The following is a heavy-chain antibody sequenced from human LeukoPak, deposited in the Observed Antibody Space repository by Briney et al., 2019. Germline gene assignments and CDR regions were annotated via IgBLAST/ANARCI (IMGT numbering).Heavy chain of an antibody. Sequence: GGSLRVSCAASGFTFSNYWMTWVRQAPGKGLEWVANIKQDGSERYYVDSVRGRFTISRDNAKNSVYLQVNSLRVEDTAMYYCVRDTGGSGSYPDYWGQGVLVTVSS. D-gene: IGHD1-26*01. J-gene: IGHJ4*02. CDR3: VRDTGGSGSYPDY. CDR2: IKQDGSER. CDR1: GFTFSNYW. V-gene: IGHV3-7*01.